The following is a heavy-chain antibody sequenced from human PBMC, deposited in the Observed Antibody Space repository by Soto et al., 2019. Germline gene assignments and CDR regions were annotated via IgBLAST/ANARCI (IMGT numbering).Heavy chain of an antibody. CDR3: VKGGWLDF. D-gene: IGHD3-16*01. CDR1: GFSFSTFE. V-gene: IGHV3-23*01. Sequence: EVQLLESGGGLVQPGGSLRLSCAASGFSFSTFEMSWVRQAPGRGLEWVSFISDDGSRTYYADAVKSRFTISRDNSKHTLYLQMNSLTAEDTAVYACVKGGWLDFWGQGTLVTVSS. J-gene: IGHJ5*01. CDR2: ISDDGSRT.